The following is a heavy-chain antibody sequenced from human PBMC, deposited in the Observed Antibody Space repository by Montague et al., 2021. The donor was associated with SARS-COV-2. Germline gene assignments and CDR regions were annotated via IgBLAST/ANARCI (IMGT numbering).Heavy chain of an antibody. CDR3: AKSAYSSSWYSDY. D-gene: IGHD6-13*01. J-gene: IGHJ4*02. CDR1: GFTFSSFA. V-gene: IGHV3-30-3*02. Sequence: SLRLSCAASGFTFSSFAMHWVRQAPGKGLEWVAVIWYDGSNEYYADSVKGRFTIYRDNSKNTVYLQINGLRLEDTAVYYCAKSAYSSSWYSDYWGQGTPVTVSS. CDR2: IWYDGSNE.